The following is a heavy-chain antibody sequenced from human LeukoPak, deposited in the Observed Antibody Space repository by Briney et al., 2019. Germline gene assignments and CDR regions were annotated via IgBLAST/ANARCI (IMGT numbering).Heavy chain of an antibody. CDR2: IYYSGST. Sequence: PSETLSLTCTVSGGSISSSSYYWGWIRQPPGKGLEWIGSIYYSGSTYYNPSLKSRVTISVDTSKNQFSLKLSSVTAADTAVYYCARDSPVVAAQIFDIWGQGTMVTVSS. V-gene: IGHV4-39*07. CDR1: GGSISSSSYY. J-gene: IGHJ3*02. CDR3: ARDSPVVAAQIFDI. D-gene: IGHD2-15*01.